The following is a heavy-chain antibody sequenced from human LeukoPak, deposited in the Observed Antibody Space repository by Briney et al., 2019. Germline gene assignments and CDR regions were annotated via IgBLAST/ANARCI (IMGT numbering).Heavy chain of an antibody. V-gene: IGHV1-2*02. CDR3: AREGSGNYYNPLDY. Sequence: ASVKVSCKASGYTFTGHYMHWVRQAPGQGLEWMGWISPNSGDTNYAQKFQGRVTMTRDTSITTAYMELSRPRSDDTAVYYCAREGSGNYYNPLDYWGQGTLVTVSS. CDR2: ISPNSGDT. J-gene: IGHJ4*02. CDR1: GYTFTGHY. D-gene: IGHD3-10*01.